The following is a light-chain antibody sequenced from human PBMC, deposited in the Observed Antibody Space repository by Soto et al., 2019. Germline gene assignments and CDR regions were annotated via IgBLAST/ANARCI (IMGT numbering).Light chain of an antibody. V-gene: IGKV3D-20*02. Sequence: EIVLTQSPGTLSLSPGERATLSCRASQSVTNNQFAWFRQKPGQAPRLLIWGVSNRATGIPDRFSGSGSGTDFTLTISRLEPEDFAVYYCQQRSNWPPITFGQGTRLEIK. CDR3: QQRSNWPPIT. CDR1: QSVTNNQ. J-gene: IGKJ5*01. CDR2: GVS.